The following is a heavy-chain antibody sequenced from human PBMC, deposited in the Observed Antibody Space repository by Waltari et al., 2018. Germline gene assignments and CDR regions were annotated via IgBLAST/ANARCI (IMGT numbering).Heavy chain of an antibody. J-gene: IGHJ4*02. CDR3: AGDRAIGLFFDY. Sequence: QVQLQESGQGLVKPSGTLSLTCAVSGDSVSGNYWWSWVRQSPETGLEWIGQVHHSGKTNYNPSIQSRVTISVDSPKNHFSLTLKSVTAADTAVYYCAGDRAIGLFFDYWGRGTLVTVSS. CDR1: GDSVSGNYW. V-gene: IGHV4-4*02. D-gene: IGHD2-2*01. CDR2: VHHSGKT.